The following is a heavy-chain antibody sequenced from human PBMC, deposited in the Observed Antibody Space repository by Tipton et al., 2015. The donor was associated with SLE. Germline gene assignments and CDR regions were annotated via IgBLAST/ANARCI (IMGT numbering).Heavy chain of an antibody. Sequence: TLSLTCTVSGGSISSSGHYWGWIRQPPGKGLEWIGSIYYSVATHYNPSLKSRVTISADTSKNQFSLRVRSVTAADTAVYYCARGGGSYYDYWGQGTLVTVSS. J-gene: IGHJ4*02. CDR3: ARGGGSYYDY. CDR1: GGSISSSGHY. D-gene: IGHD1-26*01. V-gene: IGHV4-39*01. CDR2: IYYSVAT.